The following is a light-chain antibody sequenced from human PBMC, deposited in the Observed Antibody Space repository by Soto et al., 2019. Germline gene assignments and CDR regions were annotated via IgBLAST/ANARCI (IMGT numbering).Light chain of an antibody. CDR3: GTWDNSLSAGL. V-gene: IGLV1-40*01. CDR1: SSNIGAGYD. CDR2: GNS. J-gene: IGLJ2*01. Sequence: QSVLTQPPSVSGAPGQRVTISCTGSSSNIGAGYDVHWYQQLPGTAPKLLIYGNSNRPSGVPDRFSGSKSGTSATLGITGLQTGDEADYYCGTWDNSLSAGLFGAGTQLTVL.